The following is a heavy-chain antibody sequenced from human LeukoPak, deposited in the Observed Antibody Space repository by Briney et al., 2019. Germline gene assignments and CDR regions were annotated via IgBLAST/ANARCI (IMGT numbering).Heavy chain of an antibody. Sequence: ASVNVSCKASGYTFTSYYMHWVRHAPGQGLEWMGIIKPSGGSTSYAQKFQGRVTMTRDTSTSTVYMELSSLRSEDTAVYYCARANYYDSSGYSLYYFDYWGQGTLVTVSS. V-gene: IGHV1-46*01. J-gene: IGHJ4*02. CDR1: GYTFTSYY. CDR3: ARANYYDSSGYSLYYFDY. D-gene: IGHD3-22*01. CDR2: IKPSGGST.